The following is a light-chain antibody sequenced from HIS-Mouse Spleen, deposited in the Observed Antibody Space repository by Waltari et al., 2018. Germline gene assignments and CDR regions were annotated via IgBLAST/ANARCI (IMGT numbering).Light chain of an antibody. Sequence: QSALTQPAPVSGSPGQSIPISCTGTSSGVGGYNYVPWYQQHPGKAPKLMIYDVSNRPSGVSNRFSGSKSGNTASLTISGLQAEDEADYYCSSYTSSSTLVVFGGGTKLTVL. CDR3: SSYTSSSTLVV. CDR1: SSGVGGYNY. V-gene: IGLV2-14*03. CDR2: DVS. J-gene: IGLJ2*01.